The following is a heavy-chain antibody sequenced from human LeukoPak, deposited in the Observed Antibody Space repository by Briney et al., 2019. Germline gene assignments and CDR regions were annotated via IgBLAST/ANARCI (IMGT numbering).Heavy chain of an antibody. J-gene: IGHJ3*02. CDR3: ARYDYYDNSARFDI. V-gene: IGHV4-61*02. Sequence: SETLSLTCTVFGGSISSGSYYWSWIRQPAGKGLEWIGRFYTSGSTNYSPSLKSRVTISVDTSKNQFSLKLNSVTAADTAVYYCARYDYYDNSARFDIWGQGTMVTVSS. D-gene: IGHD3-22*01. CDR1: GGSISSGSYY. CDR2: FYTSGST.